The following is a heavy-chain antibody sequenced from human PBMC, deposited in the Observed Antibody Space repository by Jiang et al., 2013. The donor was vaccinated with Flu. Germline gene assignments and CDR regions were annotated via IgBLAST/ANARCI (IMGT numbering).Heavy chain of an antibody. J-gene: IGHJ4*02. Sequence: GSGLVKPSETLSLTCTVSGGAITNYYWNWFRQPPGKGLEWIGYISYTGIANYNPSLRSRVTISADTSKNQFSLKLTSVTAADTAIYYCAEGGRKILPTMRWDYWGQGTLITVSS. D-gene: IGHD5-12*01. CDR2: ISYTGIA. V-gene: IGHV4-59*01. CDR1: GGAITNYY. CDR3: AEGGRKILPTMRWDY.